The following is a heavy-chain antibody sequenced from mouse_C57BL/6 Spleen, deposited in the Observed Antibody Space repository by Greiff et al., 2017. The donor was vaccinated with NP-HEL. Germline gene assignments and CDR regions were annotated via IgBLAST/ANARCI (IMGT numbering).Heavy chain of an antibody. V-gene: IGHV1-52*01. D-gene: IGHD2-1*01. CDR3: ARQGYGNSYYFDY. CDR2: IDPSDSET. CDR1: GYTFTSYW. J-gene: IGHJ2*01. Sequence: QVQLQQPGAELVRPGSSVKLSCKASGYTFTSYWMHWVKQRPIQGLEWIGNIDPSDSETHYNQKFKDKATLTVDKSSSTAYMQLSSLTSEDSAVYYCARQGYGNSYYFDYWGQGTTLTVSS.